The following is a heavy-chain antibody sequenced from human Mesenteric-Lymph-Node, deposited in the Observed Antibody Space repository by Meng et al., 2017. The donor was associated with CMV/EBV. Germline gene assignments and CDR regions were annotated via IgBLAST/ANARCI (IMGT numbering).Heavy chain of an antibody. CDR1: GYTFTGYY. CDR2: INPNSGGT. V-gene: IGHV1-2*06. Sequence: ASGYTFTGYYMHWVRQAPGQGLEWMGRINPNSGGTNYAQKFQGRVTMTGDTSISTAYMELSRLRSDDTAVYYCARLPTSSSTSFNDYWGQGTLVTVSS. D-gene: IGHD6-13*01. J-gene: IGHJ4*02. CDR3: ARLPTSSSTSFNDY.